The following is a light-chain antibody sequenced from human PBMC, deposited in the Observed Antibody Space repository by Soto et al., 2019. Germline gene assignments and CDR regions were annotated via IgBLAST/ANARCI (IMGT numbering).Light chain of an antibody. J-gene: IGLJ1*01. CDR2: DVS. Sequence: QSVLTQPASVSGSLGQSISISCTEDSXDLTYNSVSWYQHHPHKAPKLIIYDVSYRPSGVSTRFSGSQSAGSASLTISGLQAEDEADYYCSSSTPTRGLVFGSGTKVTVL. V-gene: IGLV2-14*01. CDR3: SSSTPTRGLV. CDR1: SXDLTYNS.